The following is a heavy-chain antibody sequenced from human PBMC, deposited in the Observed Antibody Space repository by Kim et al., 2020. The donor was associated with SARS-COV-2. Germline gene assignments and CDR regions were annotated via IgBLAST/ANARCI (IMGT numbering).Heavy chain of an antibody. CDR2: IKTNTDGGTT. Sequence: GGSLRLSCVASGFIFTDAWMSWVRQGPGKGLEWVGRIKTNTDGGTTDYAAPVKGRFIISRDDAARTLHLQMNSLVIEDTAVCFCTTESPGYYYDSRGSECWGQGTLVTVAS. CDR1: GFIFTDAW. J-gene: IGHJ4*02. V-gene: IGHV3-15*05. D-gene: IGHD3-22*01. CDR3: TTESPGYYYDSRGSEC.